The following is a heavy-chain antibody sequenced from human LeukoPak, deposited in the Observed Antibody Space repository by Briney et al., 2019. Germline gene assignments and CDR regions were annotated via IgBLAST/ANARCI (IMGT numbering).Heavy chain of an antibody. CDR2: IYSGGST. V-gene: IGHV3-53*01. D-gene: IGHD2-15*01. CDR3: ARGLWDCSGGSCYSAAFGI. CDR1: GFTVSSNY. J-gene: IGHJ3*02. Sequence: PGGSLRLSCAASGFTVSSNYMSWVRQAPGKGLEWVSVIYSGGSTYYADSVKGRFTISRDNSKNTLYLQMNSLRAEDTAVYYCARGLWDCSGGSCYSAAFGIWGQGTMVTVSS.